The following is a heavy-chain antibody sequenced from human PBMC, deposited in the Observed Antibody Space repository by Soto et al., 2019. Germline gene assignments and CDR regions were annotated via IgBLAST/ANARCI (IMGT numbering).Heavy chain of an antibody. CDR2: ISGSGGST. D-gene: IGHD3-16*02. V-gene: IGHV3-23*01. CDR1: GFTFSSYA. J-gene: IGHJ4*02. CDR3: AKGRPTFGGVIVYH. Sequence: GGSLRRSCAASGFTFSSYAMSWVCQAPGKGLEWVSAISGSGGSTYYADSVKGRFTISRDNSKNTLYLQMNSLRAEDTAVYYCAKGRPTFGGVIVYHWGQGTLVTVSS.